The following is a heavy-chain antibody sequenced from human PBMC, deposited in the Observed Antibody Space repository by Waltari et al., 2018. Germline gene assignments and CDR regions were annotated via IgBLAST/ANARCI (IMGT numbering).Heavy chain of an antibody. CDR3: ARGAMVRGVDYFDY. D-gene: IGHD3-10*01. Sequence: EVQLVESGGGLVQPGGSLRLSCAASGFTFSSYWMHWVRHAPGKGLVGVSRINSEWISTMYVAAVKGLFTIARDNAKNTLYLQMNSLGAEDTAVYYCARGAMVRGVDYFDYWGQGTLVTVSS. V-gene: IGHV3-74*03. J-gene: IGHJ4*02. CDR1: GFTFSSYW. CDR2: INSEWIST.